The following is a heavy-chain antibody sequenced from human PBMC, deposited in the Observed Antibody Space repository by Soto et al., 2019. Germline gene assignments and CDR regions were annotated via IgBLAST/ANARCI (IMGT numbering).Heavy chain of an antibody. J-gene: IGHJ4*02. D-gene: IGHD7-27*01. CDR3: ARGWGRIFDY. V-gene: IGHV4-34*01. CDR2: INHSGST. Sequence: QVQLQQWGAGLLKPSETLSLTCAVYGGSFSGYYWNWIRQPPGKGLEWIGEINHSGSTNYNPSLKSRVTISVDTSQHQFSLRLSSVTAADTAVYYCARGWGRIFDYWGQGTLVTVSS. CDR1: GGSFSGYY.